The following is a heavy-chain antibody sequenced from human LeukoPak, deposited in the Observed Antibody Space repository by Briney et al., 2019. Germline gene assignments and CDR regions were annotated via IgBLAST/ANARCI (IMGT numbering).Heavy chain of an antibody. Sequence: SETLSLTCSVSGGSISRSSYYWGWIRQPPGKGLEWIGYIYYSGSTYYNPSLKSRVTISVDTSKNQFSLKLSSVTAADTAVYYCARGLADDGDLGNWFDPWGQGTLVTVSS. CDR2: IYYSGST. D-gene: IGHD4-17*01. CDR1: GGSISRSSYY. V-gene: IGHV4-30-4*08. CDR3: ARGLADDGDLGNWFDP. J-gene: IGHJ5*02.